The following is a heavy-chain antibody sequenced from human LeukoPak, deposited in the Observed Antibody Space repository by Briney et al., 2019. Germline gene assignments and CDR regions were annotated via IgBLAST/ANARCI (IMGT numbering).Heavy chain of an antibody. D-gene: IGHD2-2*01. CDR3: AREKLGYCSRVSCYCDY. J-gene: IGHJ4*02. CDR1: GFTFSNYY. CDR2: ISSSGSTI. Sequence: GGSLRLSCAASGFTFSNYYMSWIRQAPGKGLEWVSYISSSGSTIYYADSVKGRFTISRDNAKNSLYLQMNSLRAEDTAVYYCAREKLGYCSRVSCYCDYWGQGTLVTVSS. V-gene: IGHV3-11*01.